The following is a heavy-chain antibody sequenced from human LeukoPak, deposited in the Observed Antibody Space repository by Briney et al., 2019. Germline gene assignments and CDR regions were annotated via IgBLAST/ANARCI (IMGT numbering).Heavy chain of an antibody. CDR3: ARGGWPFDY. Sequence: SETLSLTCTVSGYSISSGYYWGWIRQPPGKGLEWIGSIYHSGSTYYNPSLKSRVTISVDTSKNQFSLKLSSVTAADTAVYYCARGGWPFDYWGQGTLVTVSS. D-gene: IGHD6-19*01. CDR2: IYHSGST. J-gene: IGHJ4*02. CDR1: GYSISSGYY. V-gene: IGHV4-38-2*02.